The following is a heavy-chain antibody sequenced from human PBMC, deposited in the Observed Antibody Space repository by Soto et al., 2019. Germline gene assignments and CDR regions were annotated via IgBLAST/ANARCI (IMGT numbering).Heavy chain of an antibody. CDR3: ARVWNDGRIDY. Sequence: GGSLRLSCAASGFTFSSFWINWVRQASGRGLEWVAITNQDGSEMRYADSVKGRFTISRDNAKISLYLQMNNLRAEDTAVYYCARVWNDGRIDYWGQGTLVTVSS. V-gene: IGHV3-7*01. D-gene: IGHD1-1*01. CDR2: TNQDGSEM. J-gene: IGHJ4*02. CDR1: GFTFSSFW.